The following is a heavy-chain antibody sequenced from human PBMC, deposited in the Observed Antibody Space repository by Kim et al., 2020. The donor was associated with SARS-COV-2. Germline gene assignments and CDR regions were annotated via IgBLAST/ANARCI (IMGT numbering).Heavy chain of an antibody. CDR1: GFTFTTYS. CDR3: ARGLYGDYLNAF. J-gene: IGHJ4*02. V-gene: IGHV3-48*02. CDR2: ISSSSSTI. D-gene: IGHD4-17*01. Sequence: GGSLRLSCVASGFTFTTYSMNWVRQAPGKGLEWVSYISSSSSTIYYADSVKGRFTIFRDNAKYSLYLQMNSLRDEDMAAYYCARGLYGDYLNAFWGQGT.